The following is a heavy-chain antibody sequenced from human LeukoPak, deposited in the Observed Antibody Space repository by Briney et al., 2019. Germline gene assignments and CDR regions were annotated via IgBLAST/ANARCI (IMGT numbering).Heavy chain of an antibody. CDR3: AFSSYSNYIY. D-gene: IGHD4-4*01. J-gene: IGHJ4*02. CDR2: IYPGDSDT. Sequence: GESLKISCKGPGYSFANYWIGWVRQMPGKGLEWMGIIYPGDSDTRYSPSFQGQVSFSADKSISTAYLQWSSLKASDTAMYYCAFSSYSNYIYWGQGTLVTVSS. V-gene: IGHV5-51*01. CDR1: GYSFANYW.